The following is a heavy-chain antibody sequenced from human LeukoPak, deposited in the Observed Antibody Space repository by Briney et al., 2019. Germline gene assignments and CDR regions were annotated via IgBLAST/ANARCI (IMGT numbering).Heavy chain of an antibody. Sequence: GASVKVSCKVSGYTLTELSMHWVRQAPGKGLEWMGGFDPEDGETIYAQKFQGRVTMTEDTSTDTAYMELSSLRSEDTAVYYCATGLRYFDRRGNDYWGQGTLVTVSS. D-gene: IGHD3-9*01. V-gene: IGHV1-24*01. CDR1: GYTLTELS. CDR3: ATGLRYFDRRGNDY. J-gene: IGHJ4*02. CDR2: FDPEDGET.